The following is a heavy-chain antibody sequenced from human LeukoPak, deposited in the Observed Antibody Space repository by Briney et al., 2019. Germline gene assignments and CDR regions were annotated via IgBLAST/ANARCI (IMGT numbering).Heavy chain of an antibody. D-gene: IGHD1-26*01. CDR1: GGTFSSYA. Sequence: SVKVSCKASGGTFSSYAISWVRQAPGQGLEWMGGIIPIFGTANYAQKFQGRVTITTDESTSTAYMELSSLRSEDTAVYYCARGSGSKVAFDIWGQGTMDTVSS. V-gene: IGHV1-69*05. CDR2: IIPIFGTA. J-gene: IGHJ3*02. CDR3: ARGSGSKVAFDI.